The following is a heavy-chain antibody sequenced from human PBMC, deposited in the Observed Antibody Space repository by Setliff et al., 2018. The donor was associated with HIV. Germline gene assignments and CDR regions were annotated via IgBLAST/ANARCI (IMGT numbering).Heavy chain of an antibody. D-gene: IGHD3-16*02. J-gene: IGHJ3*01. CDR3: ARALFDYVWGTYRLRPVGFDL. CDR1: GGSFSDYH. CDR2: INDSDTNHRGST. V-gene: IGHV4-34*01. Sequence: PSETLSLTCAVYGGSFSDYHWNWIRQSPGKGLEWIGEINDSDTNHRGSTNDNPSLRGRVTMSIDTSKNQFSLKLTSVTAADTAVYYCARALFDYVWGTYRLRPVGFDLWGQGTVVTVSS.